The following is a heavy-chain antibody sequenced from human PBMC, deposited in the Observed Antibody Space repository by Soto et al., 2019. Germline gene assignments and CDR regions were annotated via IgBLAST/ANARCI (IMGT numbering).Heavy chain of an antibody. CDR3: ARDLCSSTSCPDYYYGMDV. J-gene: IGHJ6*02. Sequence: EVQLVESGGGLVKPGGSLRLFCAASGFTFSSYSMNWVRHAPGKGLEWVSTTSSSSSYIYYADSVKGRFTISSDNAKNSLYLQMNSLRAEDTAVYYCARDLCSSTSCPDYYYGMDVWCQGTTVTVSS. V-gene: IGHV3-21*01. D-gene: IGHD2-2*01. CDR2: TSSSSSYI. CDR1: GFTFSSYS.